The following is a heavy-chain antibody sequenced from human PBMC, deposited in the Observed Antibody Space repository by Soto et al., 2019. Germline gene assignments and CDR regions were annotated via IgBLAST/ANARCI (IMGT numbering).Heavy chain of an antibody. CDR3: ASSEGNYYYYGMDV. V-gene: IGHV3-11*01. J-gene: IGHJ6*02. CDR1: RFRFSDYY. CDR2: ISSSGTTI. Sequence: GGSLRLSCEASRFRFSDYYMSWVRQAPGKGLEWVSFISSSGTTIYYADSVKGRFTIPRDNAKNSLFLQMNSLRVEDTAVYYCASSEGNYYYYGMDVWGQGTTVTVSS.